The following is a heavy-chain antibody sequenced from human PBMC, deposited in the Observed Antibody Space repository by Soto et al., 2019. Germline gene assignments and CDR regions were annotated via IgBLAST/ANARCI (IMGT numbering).Heavy chain of an antibody. V-gene: IGHV4-59*01. D-gene: IGHD3-10*01. J-gene: IGHJ4*02. CDR3: ARVRYYYGSGSYYLKYYFDY. Sequence: NPSETLSLTCTVSGGSISSYYWSWIRQPPGKGLEWIGYIYYSGSTNYNPSLKSRVTISVDTSKNQFSLKLSSVTAADTAVYYCARVRYYYGSGSYYLKYYFDYWGQGTLVTVSS. CDR2: IYYSGST. CDR1: GGSISSYY.